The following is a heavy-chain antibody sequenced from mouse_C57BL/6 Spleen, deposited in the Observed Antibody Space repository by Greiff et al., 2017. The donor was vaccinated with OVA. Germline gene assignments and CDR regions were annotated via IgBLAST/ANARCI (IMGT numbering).Heavy chain of an antibody. V-gene: IGHV1-26*01. CDR2: INPNNGGT. D-gene: IGHD1-1*01. J-gene: IGHJ2*01. Sequence: VQLQQSGPELVKPGASVKISCKASGYTFTDYYMNWVKQSHGKSLEWIGDINPNNGGTSYNQKFKGKATLTVDKSSSTAYMELRSLTSEDSAVYYCARAYYYGSSFYYFDYWGQGTTLTVSS. CDR3: ARAYYYGSSFYYFDY. CDR1: GYTFTDYY.